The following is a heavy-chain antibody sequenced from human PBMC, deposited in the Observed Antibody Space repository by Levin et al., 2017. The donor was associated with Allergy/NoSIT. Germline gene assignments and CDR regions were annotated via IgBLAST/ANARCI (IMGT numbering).Heavy chain of an antibody. CDR2: INTNTGNP. D-gene: IGHD6-6*01. V-gene: IGHV7-4-1*02. CDR1: GYTFTSYA. J-gene: IGHJ3*02. CDR3: ARGSSSLNDAFDI. Sequence: GESLKISCKASGYTFTSYAMNWVRQAPGQGLEWMGWINTNTGNPTYAQGFTGRFVFSLDTSVSTAYLQISSLKAEDTAVYYCARGSSSLNDAFDIWGQGTMVTVSS.